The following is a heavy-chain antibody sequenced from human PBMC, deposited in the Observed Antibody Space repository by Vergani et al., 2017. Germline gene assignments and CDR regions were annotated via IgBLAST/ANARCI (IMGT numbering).Heavy chain of an antibody. CDR1: GGSISSGDYY. J-gene: IGHJ4*02. CDR2: IYYSGRT. V-gene: IGHV4-30-4*01. CDR3: ARGDIVVVPAAIGFDY. Sequence: QVQLQESGPGLVKPSQTLSLTCTVSGGSISSGDYYWSWIRQPPGKGLEWIGYIYYSGRTYYNPSLKSRVTISVVTSKNQFSLKLSSVTAADTAVYYCARGDIVVVPAAIGFDYWGQGTLVTVSS. D-gene: IGHD2-2*01.